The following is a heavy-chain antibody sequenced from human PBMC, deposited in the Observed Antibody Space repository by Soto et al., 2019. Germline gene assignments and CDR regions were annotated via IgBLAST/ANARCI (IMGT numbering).Heavy chain of an antibody. CDR2: IYYSGST. J-gene: IGHJ4*02. V-gene: IGHV4-31*03. CDR1: GGSISSGGYY. D-gene: IGHD6-19*01. Sequence: SETLSLTCTVSGGSISSGGYYWSWIRQHPGKGLEWIGYIYYSGSTYYNPSLKSRVTISVDTSKNQFSLKLSSVTAADTAVYYCARTIAVAEIDYWGQGTLVTVSS. CDR3: ARTIAVAEIDY.